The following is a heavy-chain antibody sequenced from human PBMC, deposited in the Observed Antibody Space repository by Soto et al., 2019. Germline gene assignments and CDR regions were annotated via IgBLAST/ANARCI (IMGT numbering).Heavy chain of an antibody. CDR3: ARDSPVVS. D-gene: IGHD2-8*02. CDR1: GGSVSSGSYY. CDR2: IYYSGST. J-gene: IGHJ5*02. V-gene: IGHV4-61*01. Sequence: SETLSLTCTVSGGSVSSGSYYWSWIRQPPGTGLEWIGYIYYSGSTNYNPSLKSRVTISVDTSKNQFSLKLSSVTAADTAVYYCARDSPVVSWGQGTLVTVSS.